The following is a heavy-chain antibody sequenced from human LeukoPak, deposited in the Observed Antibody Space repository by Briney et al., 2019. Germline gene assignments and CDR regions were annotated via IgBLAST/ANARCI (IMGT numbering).Heavy chain of an antibody. V-gene: IGHV2-70*11. D-gene: IGHD3-22*01. J-gene: IGHJ4*02. CDR2: IDWDDDK. Sequence: SGPALVKPTQTLTLTCTLSGFSLTTRGMCVTWIRQSPGKALEWLARIDWDDDKYYSTSLKTRLTISKDTSKNQVVLTMTNMDPVDTATYYCARIHYHYDTSAYGIDFWGQGTLVTVSS. CDR3: ARIHYHYDTSAYGIDF. CDR1: GFSLTTRGMC.